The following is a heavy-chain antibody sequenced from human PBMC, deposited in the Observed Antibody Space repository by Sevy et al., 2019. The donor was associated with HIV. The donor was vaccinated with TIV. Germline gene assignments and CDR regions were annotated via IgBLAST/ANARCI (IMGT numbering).Heavy chain of an antibody. CDR3: AKMGSTTVTTSDAFDL. CDR2: TRYDGTTK. D-gene: IGHD4-17*01. CDR1: GFTFSRSG. V-gene: IGHV3-30*02. Sequence: GGSLRLSCAATGFTFSRSGMHWVRQAPGKGLEWVSFTRYDGTTKNYADSVKGRFTISRDNSKNTLYLQMNSLRADDTAVYYCAKMGSTTVTTSDAFDLWGQGTMVNVSS. J-gene: IGHJ3*01.